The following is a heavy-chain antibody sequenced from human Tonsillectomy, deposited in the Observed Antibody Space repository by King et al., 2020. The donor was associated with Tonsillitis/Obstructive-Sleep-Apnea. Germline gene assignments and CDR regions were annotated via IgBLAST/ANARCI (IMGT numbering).Heavy chain of an antibody. V-gene: IGHV3-74*01. J-gene: IGHJ6*02. CDR3: ARGDRVAQGNYAMDV. CDR1: GFTFSSYW. CDR2: IKNDGSST. Sequence: VRLVESGGGLVQPGGSLRLSCAASGFTFSSYWMHWVRQAPGKGLVWVSRIKNDGSSTSYADSVKGRFTISRDNAKNTLSLQMNSLRAEDTAVYYCARGDRVAQGNYAMDVWGQGTTVTVSS. D-gene: IGHD2-15*01.